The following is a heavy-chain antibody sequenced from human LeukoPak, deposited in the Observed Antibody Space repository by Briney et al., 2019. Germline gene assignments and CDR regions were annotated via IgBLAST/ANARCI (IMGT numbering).Heavy chain of an antibody. CDR1: GFTFSIYA. CDR2: ISGSGGST. CDR3: AKDRKYYYGSGSPGADY. J-gene: IGHJ4*02. V-gene: IGHV3-23*01. D-gene: IGHD3-10*01. Sequence: GGSLRLSCAASGFTFSIYAMSWVRQAPGKGLEWVSAISGSGGSTYYADSVKGRFTISRDNSKNTLYLQMNSLRAEDTAVYYCAKDRKYYYGSGSPGADYWGQGTLVTVSS.